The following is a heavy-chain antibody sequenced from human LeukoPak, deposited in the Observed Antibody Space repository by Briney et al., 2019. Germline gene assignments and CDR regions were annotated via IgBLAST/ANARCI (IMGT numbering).Heavy chain of an antibody. CDR1: GGTFSNYA. Sequence: SVKVSCKASGGTFSNYAISWVRQAPGQGLEWMGGIVPIFDTADYAQKFLGRLTITADDSTSTAYMELSSLRAEDTAVYYCARDLLGSHTSYSSGAWDYWGQGTLVTVSS. D-gene: IGHD3-9*01. V-gene: IGHV1-69*13. CDR2: IVPIFDTA. J-gene: IGHJ4*02. CDR3: ARDLLGSHTSYSSGAWDY.